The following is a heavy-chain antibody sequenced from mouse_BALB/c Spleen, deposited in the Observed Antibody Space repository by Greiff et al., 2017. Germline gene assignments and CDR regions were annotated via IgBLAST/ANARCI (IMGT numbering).Heavy chain of an antibody. D-gene: IGHD2-3*01. CDR1: GFTFTDYY. Sequence: EVQGVESGGGLVQPGGSLRLSCATSGFTFTDYYMSWVRQPPGKALEWLGFIRNKANGYTTEYSASVKGRFTISRDNSQSILYLQMNTLRAEDSATYYCARGDGYYVFAYWGQGTLVTVSA. CDR2: IRNKANGYTT. J-gene: IGHJ3*01. V-gene: IGHV7-3*02. CDR3: ARGDGYYVFAY.